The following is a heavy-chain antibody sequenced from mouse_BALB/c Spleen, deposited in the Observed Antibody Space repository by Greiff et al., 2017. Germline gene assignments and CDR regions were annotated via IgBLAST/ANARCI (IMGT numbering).Heavy chain of an antibody. V-gene: IGHV1-4*01. D-gene: IGHD1-1*01. CDR2: INPSTGYT. Sequence: QVQLQQPGAELVRPGASVKLSCKASGYTFTSYWMHWVKQRPGQGLEWIGYINPSTGYTEYNQKFKDKATLTADKSSSTAYMQLSSLTSEDSAVYYCARGAITTVVATDYWGQGTTLTVSS. CDR3: ARGAITTVVATDY. CDR1: GYTFTSYW. J-gene: IGHJ2*01.